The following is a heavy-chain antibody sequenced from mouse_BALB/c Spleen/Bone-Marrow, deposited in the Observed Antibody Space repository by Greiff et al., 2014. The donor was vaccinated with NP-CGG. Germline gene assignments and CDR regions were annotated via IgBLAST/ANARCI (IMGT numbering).Heavy chain of an antibody. J-gene: IGHJ3*01. Sequence: VQLKESGGVLVQPGGSLKLSCAASGFTFSSYDMSWVRQAPGKRLELVATINTNGGTTYYPDSVKGRFTISRDNAKSTLYLQMSSLKSADTAIYYCARNRYDWFAYWGQGTLVTVSA. D-gene: IGHD2-14*01. CDR1: GFTFSSYD. CDR2: INTNGGTT. V-gene: IGHV5-6-3*01. CDR3: ARNRYDWFAY.